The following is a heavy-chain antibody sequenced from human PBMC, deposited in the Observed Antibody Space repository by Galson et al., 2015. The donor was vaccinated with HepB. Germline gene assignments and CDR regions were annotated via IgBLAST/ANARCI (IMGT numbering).Heavy chain of an antibody. J-gene: IGHJ4*02. D-gene: IGHD3-10*01. CDR2: IKQDGSEK. Sequence: SLRLSCAASGFTFSSYWMSWVRQDPGKGREWVANIKQDGSEKYYVDSVKGRFPISRDNAKNSLYLQMNSLRAEDPAVYYCARDGDAGSYYISSFDYWGQGTLVTVSS. V-gene: IGHV3-7*03. CDR3: ARDGDAGSYYISSFDY. CDR1: GFTFSSYW.